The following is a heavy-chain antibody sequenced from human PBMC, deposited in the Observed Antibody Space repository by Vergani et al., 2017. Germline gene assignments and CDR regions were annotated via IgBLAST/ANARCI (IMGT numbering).Heavy chain of an antibody. J-gene: IGHJ6*03. V-gene: IGHV1-2*02. D-gene: IGHD2-2*01. CDR3: ARDGPGPNCSSTSCHYYYYYYMDV. Sequence: QVQLVQSGAEVKKPGASVKVFCKASGYTFTGYDMHWVRQAPGQGLEWMGWINPNNGGTNYAQKFQGRVTMTRDTSISTSYMELSRLRSDDTAVYYCARDGPGPNCSSTSCHYYYYYYMDVWGKGTTVTVSS. CDR1: GYTFTGYD. CDR2: INPNNGGT.